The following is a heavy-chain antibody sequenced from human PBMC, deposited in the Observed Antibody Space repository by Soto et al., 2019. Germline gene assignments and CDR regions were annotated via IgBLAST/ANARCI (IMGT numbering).Heavy chain of an antibody. D-gene: IGHD6-19*01. CDR2: ISYDGSNN. J-gene: IGHJ6*02. V-gene: IGHV3-30*03. Sequence: QVQLVESGGGVVQPGRSLRLSCAASGFTFSSYGMHWVRQAPGKGLEWVAGISYDGSNNYYADSVKGRFTISRDNSKSTLYLQMNSLRAEDTAVYYAVAGLNYYYYGMDVWGQGTTVTVSS. CDR3: VAGLNYYYYGMDV. CDR1: GFTFSSYG.